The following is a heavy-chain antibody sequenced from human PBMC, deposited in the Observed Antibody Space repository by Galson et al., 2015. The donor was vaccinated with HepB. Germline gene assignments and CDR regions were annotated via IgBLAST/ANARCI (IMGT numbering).Heavy chain of an antibody. D-gene: IGHD1-26*01. Sequence: SLRLSCAASGFTFSNAWMSWVGQAPGKGLEWVGRIKSKTDGGTTDYAAPVKGRFTISRDDSKNTLFLQMNSLKTEDTAVYYCTTAFFVQWELLHTGTLDYWGQGTLVTVSS. CDR1: GFTFSNAW. J-gene: IGHJ4*02. CDR2: IKSKTDGGTT. CDR3: TTAFFVQWELLHTGTLDY. V-gene: IGHV3-15*01.